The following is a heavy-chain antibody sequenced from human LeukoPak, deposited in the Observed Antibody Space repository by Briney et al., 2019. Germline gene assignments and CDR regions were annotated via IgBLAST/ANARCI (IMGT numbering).Heavy chain of an antibody. J-gene: IGHJ4*02. D-gene: IGHD1-7*01. CDR1: GFTFSTYW. CDR2: IKQDGSET. V-gene: IGHV3-7*03. Sequence: GGSLRLSCVASGFTFSTYWMSWVRQVPGKGLEWVGNIKQDGSETYYGDSVKGRFTISRDNAKNSLYLQMSSLTVEDTTVYYCARGTTGLWGQGTLVTVSS. CDR3: ARGTTGL.